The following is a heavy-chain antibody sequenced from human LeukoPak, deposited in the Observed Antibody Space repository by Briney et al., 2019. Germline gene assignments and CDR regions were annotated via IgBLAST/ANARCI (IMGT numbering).Heavy chain of an antibody. J-gene: IGHJ4*02. CDR3: ARDGDYGDYGDY. CDR1: GFTFSSYA. Sequence: GGSLRLSCAASGFTFSSYAMHWVRQAPGKGLEYVSAISSNGGSTYYANSVKGRFTISRDNSKNTLYLQMGSLRAEDMAVYYCARDGDYGDYGDYWGQGTLVTVSS. D-gene: IGHD4-17*01. V-gene: IGHV3-64*01. CDR2: ISSNGGST.